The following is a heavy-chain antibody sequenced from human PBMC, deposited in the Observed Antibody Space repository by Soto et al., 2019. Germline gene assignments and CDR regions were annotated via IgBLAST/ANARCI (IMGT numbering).Heavy chain of an antibody. CDR1: GFTFSSYA. V-gene: IGHV3-30-3*01. J-gene: IGHJ3*02. CDR2: ISYDGSNK. CDR3: AREWAVAGRDAFDI. D-gene: IGHD6-19*01. Sequence: PGGSLRLSCAASGFTFSSYAMHWVRQAPGKGLEWVAVISYDGSNKYYADSVKGRFTISRDNSKNTLYLQMNSLRAEDTAVYYCAREWAVAGRDAFDISGQGTRVTVSS.